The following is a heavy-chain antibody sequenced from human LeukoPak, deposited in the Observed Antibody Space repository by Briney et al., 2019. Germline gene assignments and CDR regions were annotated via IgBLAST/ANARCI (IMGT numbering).Heavy chain of an antibody. CDR1: GYTFTSYG. CDR2: ISPIFGTA. J-gene: IGHJ5*02. Sequence: SVKVSCKASGYTFTSYGISWVRQAPGQGLEWMGRISPIFGTANYAQKFQGRVTITTDESTSTAYMELSSLRSEDTAVYYCARENLTTNWFDPWGQGTLVTASS. D-gene: IGHD4-11*01. CDR3: ARENLTTNWFDP. V-gene: IGHV1-69*05.